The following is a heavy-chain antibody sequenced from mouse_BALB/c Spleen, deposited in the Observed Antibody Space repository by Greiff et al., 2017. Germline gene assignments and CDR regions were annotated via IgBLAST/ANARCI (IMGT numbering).Heavy chain of an antibody. J-gene: IGHJ3*01. V-gene: IGHV14-4*02. CDR1: GFNIKDYY. CDR2: IDPENGDT. CDR3: KRRGFAY. Sequence: VQLQQSGAELVKPGASVKLSCTASGFNIKDYYMHWVKQRPEQGLEWIGWIDPENGDTEYAPKFQGKATMTADTSSNTAYLQLSSLTSEDTAVYYCKRRGFAYWGQGTLVTVSA.